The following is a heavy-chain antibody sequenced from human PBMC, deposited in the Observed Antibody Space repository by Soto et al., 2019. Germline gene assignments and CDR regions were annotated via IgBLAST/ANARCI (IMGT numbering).Heavy chain of an antibody. D-gene: IGHD3-10*01. V-gene: IGHV4-34*01. CDR3: ARDRAVLLWFGDSPPHDAFDI. CDR2: INHSGST. J-gene: IGHJ3*02. CDR1: GGSFSGYY. Sequence: QVQLQQWGAGLLKPSETLSLTCAVYGGSFSGYYWSWIRQPPGKGLEWIGEINHSGSTNYNPSLKIRVTISVDTSKNQFSLKLSSVTAADTAVYYCARDRAVLLWFGDSPPHDAFDIWGQGTMVTVSS.